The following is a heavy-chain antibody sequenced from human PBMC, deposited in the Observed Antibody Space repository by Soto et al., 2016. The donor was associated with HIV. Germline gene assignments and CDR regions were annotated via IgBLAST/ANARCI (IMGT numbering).Heavy chain of an antibody. CDR3: ASRFFXGPSDPLFDY. V-gene: IGHV3-74*01. D-gene: IGHD3-3*01. J-gene: IGHJ4*02. CDR1: GFTFSSYW. Sequence: EVQLVESGGGLVQPGGSLRLSCAASGFTFSSYWMHWVRQAPGKGLVWVSRINSDGSSTSYADSVKGRFTISRDNAKNTLYLQMNSLGAEDTAVYYCASRFFXGPSDPLFDYWGQGTLVTVSS. CDR2: INSDGSST.